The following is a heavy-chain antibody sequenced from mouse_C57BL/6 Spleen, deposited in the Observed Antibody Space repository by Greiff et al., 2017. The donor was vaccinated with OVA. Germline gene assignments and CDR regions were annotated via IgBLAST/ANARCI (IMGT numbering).Heavy chain of an antibody. CDR2: IDPSDSYT. Sequence: VKLQQPGAELVMPGASVKLSCKASGYTFTSYWMHWVKQRPGQGLEWIGEIDPSDSYTNYNQKFKGKSTLTVDKSSSTAYMQLSSLTSEDSAVYYCARGDVDYWGQGTTLTVSS. CDR3: ARGDVDY. CDR1: GYTFTSYW. V-gene: IGHV1-69*01. J-gene: IGHJ2*01. D-gene: IGHD3-3*01.